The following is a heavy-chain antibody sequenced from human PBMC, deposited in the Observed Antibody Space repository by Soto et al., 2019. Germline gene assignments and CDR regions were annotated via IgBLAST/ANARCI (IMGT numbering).Heavy chain of an antibody. CDR2: INPGNGNP. V-gene: IGHV1-3*01. D-gene: IGHD2-21*01. CDR3: ARGFRGLIAVIVFCAGMDV. Sequence: QVHLVQSGAEVKKPGASVRLSCKASGYTFTSYAMHWVRQAPGQSLEWMGWINPGNGNPKYSQKLEGRVTITRDTSATTAYMDLISLTSEDTAVYYCARGFRGLIAVIVFCAGMDVWGQGTTVTVSS. J-gene: IGHJ6*02. CDR1: GYTFTSYA.